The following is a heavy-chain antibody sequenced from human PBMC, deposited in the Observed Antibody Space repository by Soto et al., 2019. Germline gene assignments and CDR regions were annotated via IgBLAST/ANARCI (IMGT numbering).Heavy chain of an antibody. CDR3: ARDFAYFDS. J-gene: IGHJ4*02. CDR1: GDSINSRY. CDR2: IDYVGRT. D-gene: IGHD3-3*01. Sequence: SETLSLTCSVSGDSINSRYWSWIRQPPGKGLEWIGYIDYVGRTSYNPSLKSRVSISMDTSKNQFSLNLDSVTAADTAVYFCARDFAYFDSWGQGTLVTVSS. V-gene: IGHV4-59*11.